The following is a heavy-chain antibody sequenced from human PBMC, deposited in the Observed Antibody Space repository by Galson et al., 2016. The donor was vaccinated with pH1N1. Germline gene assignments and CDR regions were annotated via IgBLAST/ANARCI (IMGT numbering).Heavy chain of an antibody. CDR1: GFSLSPHRVG. Sequence: PALVNPTQTLTLTCSFSGFSLSPHRVGVGWIRQPPGKALEWLALIYWDDDKRYSPSLKSRPSITEDTAKSQVVLKMATMDPADTATYYCVHSTRILVDYGGAPCYFYYFETWGQGTLVTVSS. J-gene: IGHJ4*02. CDR2: IYWDDDK. CDR3: VHSTRILVDYGGAPCYFYYFET. D-gene: IGHD2-21*01. V-gene: IGHV2-5*02.